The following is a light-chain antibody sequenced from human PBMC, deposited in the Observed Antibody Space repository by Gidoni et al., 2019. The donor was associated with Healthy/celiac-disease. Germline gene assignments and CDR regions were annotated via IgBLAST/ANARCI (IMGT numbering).Light chain of an antibody. J-gene: IGKJ1*01. Sequence: PATLSVSPGERATLSCRASQGVSSNLSWYQQKPGQAPRLLIYDASTRATGIPARFSGSGSGTEFTLTISSLQSEDFAVYYCQQYNNWPLTFGQGTKVEIK. V-gene: IGKV3-15*01. CDR3: QQYNNWPLT. CDR2: DAS. CDR1: QGVSSN.